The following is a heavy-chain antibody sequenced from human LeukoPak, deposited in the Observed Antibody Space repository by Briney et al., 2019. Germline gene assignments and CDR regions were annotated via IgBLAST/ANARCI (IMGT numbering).Heavy chain of an antibody. CDR1: GFTFSSYS. CDR2: ISSSSSYI. CDR3: ARAAATDNGDFDY. J-gene: IGHJ4*02. V-gene: IGHV3-21*04. Sequence: GGSLRLSCAASGFTFSSYSMNWVRQAPGKGLEWVSSISSSSSYIYYADSVKGRFTISRDNAKNSLYLQMNSLRAEDTAVYYCARAAATDNGDFDYWGQGTLVTVSS. D-gene: IGHD4-17*01.